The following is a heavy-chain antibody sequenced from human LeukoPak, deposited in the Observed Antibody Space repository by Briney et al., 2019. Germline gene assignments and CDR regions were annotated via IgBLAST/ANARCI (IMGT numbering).Heavy chain of an antibody. D-gene: IGHD2-15*01. CDR2: LSDDGGST. J-gene: IGHJ4*02. V-gene: IGHV3-23*01. CDR1: GFTFNRYA. CDR3: AKGYCSGGSCYLNDY. Sequence: GGSLRLSCVVSGFTFNRYAMSWVRQAPGKGLEWVSGLSDDGGSTYYADSVKGRFTISRDNSKNTLYLQMNSLRAEDTAVYYCAKGYCSGGSCYLNDYWGQGTLVTVSS.